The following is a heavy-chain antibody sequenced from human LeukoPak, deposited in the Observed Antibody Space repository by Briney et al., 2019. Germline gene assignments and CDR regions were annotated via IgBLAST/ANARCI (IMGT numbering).Heavy chain of an antibody. CDR1: GFTFSSYW. CDR3: ARSTGYSSIAY. V-gene: IGHV3-74*01. D-gene: IGHD6-13*01. CDR2: INSDGSST. Sequence: PGGSLRLSCAASGFTFSSYWMHWVRQAPWKGLVWVSRINSDGSSTSYADSVKGRFTISRDNAKNTLYLQMNSLRAEDTAVYYCARSTGYSSIAYWGQGTLVTVSS. J-gene: IGHJ4*02.